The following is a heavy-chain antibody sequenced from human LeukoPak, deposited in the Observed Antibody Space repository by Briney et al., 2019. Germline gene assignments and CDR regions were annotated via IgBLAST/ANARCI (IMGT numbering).Heavy chain of an antibody. Sequence: GASVKVSCKASGYTFTGSYMHWVRQAPGQGLEWMGRINPNNGDTSYARKFQGRVTMTRDSSISTAYMELSRLRSDDTAVYYCARVVSYTTTWYAMDYWGQGTLVTVSS. CDR3: ARVVSYTTTWYAMDY. CDR1: GYTFTGSY. D-gene: IGHD6-13*01. V-gene: IGHV1-2*06. J-gene: IGHJ4*02. CDR2: INPNNGDT.